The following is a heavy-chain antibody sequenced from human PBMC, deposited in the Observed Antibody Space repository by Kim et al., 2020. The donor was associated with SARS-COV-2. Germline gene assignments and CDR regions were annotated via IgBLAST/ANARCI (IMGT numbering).Heavy chain of an antibody. Sequence: SETLSLTCTVSGGSISSSSYYWGWIRQPPGKGLEWIGRIYYSGSTYYNPSLKSRVTISVDTSKNQFSLKLSSVTAADTAVYYCARRSWGGDYYGLHQDYWGQRTLVTVSS. D-gene: IGHD3-10*01. CDR1: GGSISSSSYY. CDR3: ARRSWGGDYYGLHQDY. V-gene: IGHV4-39*01. CDR2: IYYSGST. J-gene: IGHJ4*02.